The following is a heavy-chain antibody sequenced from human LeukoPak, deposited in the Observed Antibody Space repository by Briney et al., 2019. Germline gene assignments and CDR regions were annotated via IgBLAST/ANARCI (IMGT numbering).Heavy chain of an antibody. V-gene: IGHV4-39*07. CDR3: ARDGGPYYDILTGYIVWFDP. CDR2: IYYSGST. J-gene: IGHJ5*02. CDR1: GGSISSSSYY. Sequence: PSETLSLTCTVSGGSISSSSYYWGWIRQPPGKGLEWIGSIYYSGSTYYNPSLKSRVTISVDTSKNQFSLKLSSVTAADTAVYYCARDGGPYYDILTGYIVWFDPWGQGTLVTVSS. D-gene: IGHD3-9*01.